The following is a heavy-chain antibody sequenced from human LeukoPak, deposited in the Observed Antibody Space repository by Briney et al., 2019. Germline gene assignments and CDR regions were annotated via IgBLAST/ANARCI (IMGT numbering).Heavy chain of an antibody. CDR3: AKGTMARGFDY. J-gene: IGHJ4*02. Sequence: GGSLRLSCAGSGFPFSSHGMNWVRQAPGKGLEWVSVIYSGGSTYYADSVKGRFTISRDNSKNTLYLQMNSLRAEDTAVYYCAKGTMARGFDYWGQGTLVTVSS. V-gene: IGHV3-23*03. CDR1: GFPFSSHG. CDR2: IYSGGST. D-gene: IGHD3-10*01.